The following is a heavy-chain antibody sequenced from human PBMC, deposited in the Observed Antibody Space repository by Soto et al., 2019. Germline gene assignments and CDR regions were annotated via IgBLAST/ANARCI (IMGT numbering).Heavy chain of an antibody. J-gene: IGHJ4*01. CDR2: IKQDGSEK. CDR3: AREGDGTPGYYKDC. V-gene: IGHV3-7*01. Sequence: PGGSLRLSCAASGFTFSSYWMSWVRQAPGKGLEWVANIKQDGSEKYYVDSVKGRFTISRDNAKNSLYLQMNSLRAEDTAVYYCAREGDGTPGYYKDCWGHGTLVTVSS. CDR1: GFTFSSYW. D-gene: IGHD3-22*01.